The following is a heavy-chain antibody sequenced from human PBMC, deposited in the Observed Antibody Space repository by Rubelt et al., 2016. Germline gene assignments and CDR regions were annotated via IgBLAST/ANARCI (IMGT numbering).Heavy chain of an antibody. CDR3: AAGVDYYFDY. CDR2: FDPEDGET. Sequence: APGKGLEWMGGFDPEDGETIYAQKFQGRVTMTEDTSTDTAYMELSSLRSEDTAVYYCAAGVDYYFDYWGQGTLVTVSS. V-gene: IGHV1-24*01. D-gene: IGHD2-8*01. J-gene: IGHJ4*02.